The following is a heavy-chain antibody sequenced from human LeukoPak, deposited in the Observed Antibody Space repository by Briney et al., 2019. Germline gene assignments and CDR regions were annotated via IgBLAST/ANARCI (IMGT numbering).Heavy chain of an antibody. D-gene: IGHD3-16*01. J-gene: IGHJ6*04. CDR1: GFTFSDYW. V-gene: IGHV3-7*01. CDR3: VRESSVWVGPGIGRPLDV. Sequence: GGSLRLSCAVSGFTFSDYWMTWVRQAPGRGLEWVAKIKEDGSDKQYVDSVQGRFTISRDNAENSLYLQMNSLRAEDTAVYYCVRESSVWVGPGIGRPLDVWGKGTAVTVSS. CDR2: IKEDGSDK.